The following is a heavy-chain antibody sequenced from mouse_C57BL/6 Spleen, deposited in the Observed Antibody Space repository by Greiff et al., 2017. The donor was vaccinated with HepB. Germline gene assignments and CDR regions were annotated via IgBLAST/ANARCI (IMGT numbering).Heavy chain of an antibody. D-gene: IGHD1-1*01. J-gene: IGHJ2*01. V-gene: IGHV1-61*01. CDR2: IYPSDSET. Sequence: VQLQQPGAELVRPGSSVKLSCKASGYTFTSYWMDWVKQRPGQGLEWIGNIYPSDSETHYNQKFKDKATLTVDKSSSTAYMQLSSLTSEDSAVYYCARRLPLRVNYFDYWGQGTTLTVSS. CDR3: ARRLPLRVNYFDY. CDR1: GYTFTSYW.